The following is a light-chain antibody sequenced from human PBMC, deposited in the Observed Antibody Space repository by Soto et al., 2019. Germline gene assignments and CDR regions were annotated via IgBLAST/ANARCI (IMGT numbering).Light chain of an antibody. CDR3: CSYADGSIYF. Sequence: QSALTQPRSASGSPGQSITISCTGTSSDVGGYNYVSWYQQHPAKAPKLIIFDVSKRPSGVPNRFSGSKSGNTASLTISGLRAEDEADYYCCSYADGSIYFFGTGTKLTVL. CDR2: DVS. CDR1: SSDVGGYNY. V-gene: IGLV2-11*01. J-gene: IGLJ1*01.